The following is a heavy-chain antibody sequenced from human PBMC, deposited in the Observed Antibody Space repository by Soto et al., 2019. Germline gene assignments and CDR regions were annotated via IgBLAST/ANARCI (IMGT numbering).Heavy chain of an antibody. CDR2: INSDGSST. V-gene: IGHV3-74*01. CDR3: ARGVGGSYYNPDSHAFDI. J-gene: IGHJ3*02. Sequence: GGSLRLSCAASGFTFSSYWMHWVRQAPGKGLVWVSRINSDGSSTSYADSVKGRFTISRDNAKNTLYLQMNSLRAEDTAVYYCARGVGGSYYNPDSHAFDIWGQGTMVTVSS. CDR1: GFTFSSYW. D-gene: IGHD3-10*01.